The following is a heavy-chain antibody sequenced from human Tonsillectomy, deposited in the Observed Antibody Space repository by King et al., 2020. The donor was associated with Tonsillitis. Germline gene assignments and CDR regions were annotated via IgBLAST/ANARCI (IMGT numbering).Heavy chain of an antibody. J-gene: IGHJ4*02. V-gene: IGHV4-39*01. Sequence: QLQESGPGLVKPSETLSLTCTVSGGSISSSSYYWGWIRQSPGKGLEWIGSIYYSGSTHYNPSLKSRVTISVDTSKNQFSLKLSSVTAADTAVYYCARHGQGGSGSYYALDYWGQGTLATVSS. CDR1: GGSISSSSYY. CDR2: IYYSGST. D-gene: IGHD1-26*01. CDR3: ARHGQGGSGSYYALDY.